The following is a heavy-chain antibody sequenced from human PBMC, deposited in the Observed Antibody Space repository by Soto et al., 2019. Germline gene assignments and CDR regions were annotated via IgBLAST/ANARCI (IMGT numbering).Heavy chain of an antibody. CDR1: GYTFTSYG. D-gene: IGHD2-15*01. CDR3: ARSPIRYCSGGSCGFYGMDV. CDR2: ISAYNGNT. Sequence: ASVKVSCKASGYTFTSYGISWVRQAPGQGLEWMGWISAYNGNTNYAQKLQGRVTMTTDTSTSTAYMELRSLRSDDTAVYYCARSPIRYCSGGSCGFYGMDVWGQGTTVTVSS. V-gene: IGHV1-18*01. J-gene: IGHJ6*02.